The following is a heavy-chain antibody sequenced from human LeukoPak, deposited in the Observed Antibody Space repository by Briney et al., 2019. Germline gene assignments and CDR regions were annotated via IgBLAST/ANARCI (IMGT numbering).Heavy chain of an antibody. Sequence: SGGSLRLSCAASGFTFSSYAMSWVRQAPGKGLEWVANIKQDGSEKYYVDSVKGRFTISRDNAKNSLYLQMNSLRAEDTAVYYCARDIAPYDFWSGYHIYYYYMDVWGKGTTVTVSS. V-gene: IGHV3-7*01. J-gene: IGHJ6*03. CDR2: IKQDGSEK. D-gene: IGHD3-3*01. CDR1: GFTFSSYA. CDR3: ARDIAPYDFWSGYHIYYYYMDV.